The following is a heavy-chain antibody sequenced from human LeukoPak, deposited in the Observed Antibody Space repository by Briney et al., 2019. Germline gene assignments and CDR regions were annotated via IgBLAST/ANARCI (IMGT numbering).Heavy chain of an antibody. V-gene: IGHV4-4*07. CDR3: ARVRKNHYDFWSGCLPDAFDI. D-gene: IGHD3-3*01. CDR2: IYTSGST. Sequence: SETLSLTCTVSGGSISSYYWSWIRQPAGKGLEWIGRIYTSGSTNYNPSLKSRVTMSVDTSKNQFSLKLSSVTAADTAVYYCARVRKNHYDFWSGCLPDAFDIWGQGTMVTVSS. CDR1: GGSISSYY. J-gene: IGHJ3*02.